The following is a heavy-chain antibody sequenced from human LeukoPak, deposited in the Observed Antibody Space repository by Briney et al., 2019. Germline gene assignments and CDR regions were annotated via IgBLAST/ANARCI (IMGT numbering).Heavy chain of an antibody. CDR3: AKGGKRIMCPTSCYDS. CDR2: ISGSGGST. J-gene: IGHJ5*01. V-gene: IGHV3-23*01. Sequence: GGSLRLSCAASGFTFSSYGMSWVRQAPGKGLEWVSDISGSGGSTNYADSVKGRFIISRDNSKNTLYLQMNSLRVEDTAVYYCAKGGKRIMCPTSCYDSWGQGTLVTVSS. D-gene: IGHD2-2*01. CDR1: GFTFSSYG.